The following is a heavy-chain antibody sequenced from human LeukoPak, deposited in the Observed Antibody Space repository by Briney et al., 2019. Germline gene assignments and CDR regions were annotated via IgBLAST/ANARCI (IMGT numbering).Heavy chain of an antibody. CDR3: ARDYSGSYYVGWYFDL. Sequence: SETLSLTCTVSGGSISSGSYYWSWIRQPAGKGLEWIGYIYYSGSTNYNHSLKSRVSISVDTSKNQFSLKLSSVTAADAAVYYCARDYSGSYYVGWYFDLWGRGTLVTVSS. J-gene: IGHJ2*01. D-gene: IGHD1-26*01. V-gene: IGHV4-61*10. CDR1: GGSISSGSYY. CDR2: IYYSGST.